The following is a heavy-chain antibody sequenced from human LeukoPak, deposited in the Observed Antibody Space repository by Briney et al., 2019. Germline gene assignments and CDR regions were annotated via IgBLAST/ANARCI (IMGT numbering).Heavy chain of an antibody. CDR1: GFTFSSYG. CDR2: IWYDGSNK. D-gene: IGHD5-18*01. Sequence: GRSLRLSCAASGFTFSSYGMHWVRQAPGKGLEWVAVIWYDGSNKYYADSVKGRFTISRDNAKNSLYLQMNSLRAEDTAVYYCARGGYNYPIDYWGQGTLVTVSS. V-gene: IGHV3-33*08. J-gene: IGHJ4*02. CDR3: ARGGYNYPIDY.